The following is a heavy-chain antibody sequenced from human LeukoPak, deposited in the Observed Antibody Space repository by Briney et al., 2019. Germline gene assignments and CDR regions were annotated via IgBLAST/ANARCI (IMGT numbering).Heavy chain of an antibody. V-gene: IGHV4-59*08. Sequence: SEALSLTCTVSGGSISSYYWSWIRQPPGKGLEWIGYIYYSGSTNYNPSLKSRVTISVDTSKNQFSLKLTSVTAADTAVYYCARLGIGVVPSAMLGDYYFDYWGQGTLVTVSS. CDR1: GGSISSYY. CDR2: IYYSGST. CDR3: ARLGIGVVPSAMLGDYYFDY. D-gene: IGHD2-2*01. J-gene: IGHJ4*02.